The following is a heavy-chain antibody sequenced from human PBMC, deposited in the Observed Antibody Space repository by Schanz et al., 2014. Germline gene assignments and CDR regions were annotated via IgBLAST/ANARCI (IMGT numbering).Heavy chain of an antibody. J-gene: IGHJ4*02. CDR1: GFTFRVFA. CDR2: IKEDGSEK. Sequence: EVQLLESGGGFVQPGGSLRLSCAASGFTFRVFAMNWVRQAPGKGLEWVANIKEDGSEKYYVDSVKGRFTISRDNSKNALYLQMDSLRAEDTAVYYCAKDQGSYGSGSYSYFDYWGQGTLXTVSS. CDR3: AKDQGSYGSGSYSYFDY. V-gene: IGHV3-7*01. D-gene: IGHD3-10*01.